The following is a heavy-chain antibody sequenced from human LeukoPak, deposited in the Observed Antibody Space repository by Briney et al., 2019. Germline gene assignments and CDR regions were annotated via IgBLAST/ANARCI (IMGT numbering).Heavy chain of an antibody. V-gene: IGHV3-48*04. D-gene: IGHD5-24*01. J-gene: IGHJ4*02. CDR1: GFTFSHC. CDR2: IGISSGNT. CDR3: ARDYNYAFDN. Sequence: GGSLRLSCVASGFTFSHCMNWVRQAPGKGLEWISYIGISSGNTKYADSVKGRFTIFGDSAKKSLYLQMTRLRVEDTAVYYCARDYNYAFDNWGQGTLVTVSS.